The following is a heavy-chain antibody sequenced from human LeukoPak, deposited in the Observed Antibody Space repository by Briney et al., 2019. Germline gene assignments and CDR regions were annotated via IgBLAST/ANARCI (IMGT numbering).Heavy chain of an antibody. V-gene: IGHV3-21*01. CDR2: ISSSSSYI. CDR3: ASCSGGSCYLDY. Sequence: GGSLRLSCAASRFTLSSYSMNWVRQAPGKGLEWVSSISSSSSYIYYADSVKGRFTISRDNAKNSLYLQMNSLRAEDTAVYYCASCSGGSCYLDYWGQGTLVTVSS. D-gene: IGHD2-15*01. J-gene: IGHJ4*02. CDR1: RFTLSSYS.